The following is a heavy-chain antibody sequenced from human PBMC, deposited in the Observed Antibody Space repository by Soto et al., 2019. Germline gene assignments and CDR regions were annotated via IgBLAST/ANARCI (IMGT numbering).Heavy chain of an antibody. Sequence: GGSLRLSCVVSGFTFSRAWMTWVRQAPGKGLEWIGRIKSEIDGGAADYAAPVKGRFTISRDDSRDTMYLQMKRLTIEDTGVYYCTTDVSGPLDDYWGQGTLVTGSS. CDR3: TTDVSGPLDDY. J-gene: IGHJ4*02. CDR1: GFTFSRAW. D-gene: IGHD1-1*01. V-gene: IGHV3-15*01. CDR2: IKSEIDGGAA.